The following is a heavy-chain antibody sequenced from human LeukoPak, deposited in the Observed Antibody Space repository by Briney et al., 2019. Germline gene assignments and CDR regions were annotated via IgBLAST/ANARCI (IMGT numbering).Heavy chain of an antibody. J-gene: IGHJ5*02. D-gene: IGHD3-10*01. V-gene: IGHV3-53*01. CDR1: GFTVSTNY. CDR3: AKDPRMVRGVIT. Sequence: GGSLRLSCAASGFTVSTNYMSWVRQAPGKGLEWVSVIYTGGSTYYADSVKGRFTISRDNSKNTLYLQMNSLRAEDTAVYYCAKDPRMVRGVITWGQGTLVTVSS. CDR2: IYTGGST.